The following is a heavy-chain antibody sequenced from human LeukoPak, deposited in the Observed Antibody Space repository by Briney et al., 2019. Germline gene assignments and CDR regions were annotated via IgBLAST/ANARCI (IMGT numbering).Heavy chain of an antibody. CDR2: INHSGST. CDR3: ARGDAFDI. Sequence: SETLSLTCAVYGGSFSGYYWSWIRQPPGKGLEWIGEINHSGSTNYNPSLKSRVTISVDTSKNQFSLKLSSVTAADTAVYYCARGDAFDIWGQGTMVTVSS. J-gene: IGHJ3*02. V-gene: IGHV4-34*01. CDR1: GGSFSGYY.